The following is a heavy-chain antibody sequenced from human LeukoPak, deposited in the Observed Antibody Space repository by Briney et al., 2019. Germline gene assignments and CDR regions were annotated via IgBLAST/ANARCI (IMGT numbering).Heavy chain of an antibody. Sequence: ASVKVSCKASGYTFTSYGISWVRQAPGKGLEWMGGFDPEDGETIYAQKFQGRVTMTEDTSTDTAYMELSSLRSEDTAVYYCATGHLSPVLRYFDWYNWGQGTLVTVSS. CDR1: GYTFTSYG. CDR2: FDPEDGET. D-gene: IGHD3-9*01. J-gene: IGHJ4*02. V-gene: IGHV1-24*01. CDR3: ATGHLSPVLRYFDWYN.